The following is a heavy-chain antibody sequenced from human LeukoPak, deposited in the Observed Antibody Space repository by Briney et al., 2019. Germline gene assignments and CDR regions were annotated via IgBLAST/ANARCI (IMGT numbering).Heavy chain of an antibody. J-gene: IGHJ4*02. CDR2: IYHSGST. Sequence: SETLSLTCTVSGGSISSGGYYWSWIRQPPGKGLEWIGYIYHSGSTYYNPSLKSRVTISVDRSKNQFSLKLSSVTAADTAVYYCARDLRGVVIPRGWGQGTLVTVSS. CDR3: ARDLRGVVIPRG. D-gene: IGHD3-3*01. CDR1: GGSISSGGYY. V-gene: IGHV4-30-2*01.